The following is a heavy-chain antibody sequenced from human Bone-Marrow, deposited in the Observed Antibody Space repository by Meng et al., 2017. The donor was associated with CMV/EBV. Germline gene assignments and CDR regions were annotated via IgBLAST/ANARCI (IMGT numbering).Heavy chain of an antibody. CDR3: ARGTPKYCSSTSCYEGY. D-gene: IGHD2-2*01. CDR1: GFTFSSYS. CDR2: ISSSSSYI. Sequence: GESLKISCAASGFTFSSYSMNWVRQAPGKGLEWVSSISSSSSYIYYADSVKGRFTISRDNAKNSLYLQMNSLRAEDTAVYYCARGTPKYCSSTSCYEGYWGQGTLVTFSS. V-gene: IGHV3-21*01. J-gene: IGHJ1*01.